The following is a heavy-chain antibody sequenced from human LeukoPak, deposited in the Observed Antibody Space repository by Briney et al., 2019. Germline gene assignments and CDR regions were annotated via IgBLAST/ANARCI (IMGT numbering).Heavy chain of an antibody. CDR2: IRYDGSNK. CDR3: ESGGSGSYRLYYFDY. Sequence: PGGSLRLSCATSGFTFSSYGMHWVRQAPGKGLEWVAFIRYDGSNKYNADSVKGRFTISRENSKNTLYLQMNSLRAEDTAVYYCESGGSGSYRLYYFDYWGQGTLVTVSS. CDR1: GFTFSSYG. D-gene: IGHD3-10*01. V-gene: IGHV3-30*02. J-gene: IGHJ4*02.